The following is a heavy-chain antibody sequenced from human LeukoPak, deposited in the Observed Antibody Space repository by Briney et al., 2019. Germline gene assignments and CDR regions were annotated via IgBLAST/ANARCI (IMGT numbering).Heavy chain of an antibody. CDR2: ISSSSSTI. J-gene: IGHJ4*02. CDR1: GFTFSSYE. CDR3: AREVYYDSSGYCPFFDY. D-gene: IGHD3-22*01. Sequence: PGGSLRLSCAASGFTFSSYEMNWVRQAPGKGLEWVSYISSSSSTIYYADSVKGRFTISRDNAKNSLYLQMNSLRAEDTAVYYCAREVYYDSSGYCPFFDYWGQGTLVTVSS. V-gene: IGHV3-48*01.